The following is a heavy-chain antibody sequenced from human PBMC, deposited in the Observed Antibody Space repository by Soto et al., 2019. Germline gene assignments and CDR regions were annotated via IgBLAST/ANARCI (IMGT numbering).Heavy chain of an antibody. D-gene: IGHD3-22*01. CDR1: GFTFSGSA. Sequence: WGSLRLSCAASGFTFSGSAMHWVRQASGKGLEWVGRIRSKANSYATAYAASVKGRFTISRDDSKNTAYLQMNSLKTEDTAVYYCTRLTYYYDSSGYYSLAFDIWGQGTMVTVS. CDR2: IRSKANSYAT. J-gene: IGHJ3*02. V-gene: IGHV3-73*01. CDR3: TRLTYYYDSSGYYSLAFDI.